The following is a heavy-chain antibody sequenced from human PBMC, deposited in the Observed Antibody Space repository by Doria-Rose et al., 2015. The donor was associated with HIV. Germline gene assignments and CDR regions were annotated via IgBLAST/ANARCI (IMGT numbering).Heavy chain of an antibody. CDR1: GVSLSSPGMG. D-gene: IGHD6-13*01. Sequence: QESGPVPVKPTETLTLTRTVSGVSLSSPGMGVSWIRQPPGKALEWLANIFSDDERSYKTSLKSRLTISRCTSKSQVVLTMTDMDPVDTATYYCARIKSSRWYHKYYFDFWGQGTLVIVSA. CDR3: ARIKSSRWYHKYYFDF. V-gene: IGHV2-26*01. CDR2: IFSDDER. J-gene: IGHJ4*02.